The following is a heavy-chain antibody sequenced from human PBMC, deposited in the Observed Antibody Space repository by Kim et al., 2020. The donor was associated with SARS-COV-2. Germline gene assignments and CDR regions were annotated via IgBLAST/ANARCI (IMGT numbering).Heavy chain of an antibody. V-gene: IGHV3-11*06. CDR3: ARNGGYDYVWGSYRYSYFDY. Sequence: RFNISRDNAKNSLYLQMSSLRAEDTAVYYCARNGGYDYVWGSYRYSYFDYWGQGTLVTVSS. D-gene: IGHD3-16*02. J-gene: IGHJ4*02.